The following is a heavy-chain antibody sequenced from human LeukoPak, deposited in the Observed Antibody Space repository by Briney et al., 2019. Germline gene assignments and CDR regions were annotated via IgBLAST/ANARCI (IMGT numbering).Heavy chain of an antibody. Sequence: GGSLRLSCAASGFTFSSYWMSCVRQAPRKGLDWVANIKQDGSEKYYVDSVKGRFTISRDNDKNSLYLQMTSLRGEDTAVYYCARVKDSYYYGSGSHAPDYWGQGTLVTVSS. V-gene: IGHV3-7*01. CDR1: GFTFSSYW. CDR2: IKQDGSEK. D-gene: IGHD3-10*01. CDR3: ARVKDSYYYGSGSHAPDY. J-gene: IGHJ4*02.